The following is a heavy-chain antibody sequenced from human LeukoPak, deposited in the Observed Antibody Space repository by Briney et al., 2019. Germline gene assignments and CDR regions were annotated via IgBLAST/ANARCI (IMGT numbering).Heavy chain of an antibody. Sequence: PSETLSLTCTVSGGSITSSNYFWGWIRQPPGKGLEWIGYICYSGSTYYNPSLQSRVTISVDTSKNQFSLKVTSVTAADTAVFYCARHVYCSGGSCYLDYWGQGALVSVSS. J-gene: IGHJ4*02. CDR1: GGSITSSNYF. V-gene: IGHV4-39*01. D-gene: IGHD2-15*01. CDR3: ARHVYCSGGSCYLDY. CDR2: ICYSGST.